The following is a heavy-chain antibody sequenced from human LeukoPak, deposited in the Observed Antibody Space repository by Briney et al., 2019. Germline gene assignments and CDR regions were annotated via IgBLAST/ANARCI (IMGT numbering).Heavy chain of an antibody. J-gene: IGHJ3*02. CDR3: AKDLRVAALDI. CDR2: ISGSGGST. D-gene: IGHD6-19*01. V-gene: IGHV3-23*01. CDR1: GFTFSNFA. Sequence: GGSPRLSCAASGFTFSNFAVSWVRQAPGKGLEWVSAISGSGGSTYYADSVKGRFTISRDNSKNTLYLQMNSLRAEDTAVYYCAKDLRVAALDIWGQGTMVIVSS.